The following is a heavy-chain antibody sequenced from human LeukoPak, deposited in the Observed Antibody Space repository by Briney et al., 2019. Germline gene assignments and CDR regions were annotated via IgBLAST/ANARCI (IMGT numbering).Heavy chain of an antibody. CDR2: MNPNSGNT. V-gene: IGHV1-8*01. CDR3: ARSGYSYGYYYYGMDV. J-gene: IGHJ6*02. D-gene: IGHD5-18*01. CDR1: GYTFTSYD. Sequence: ASVKVSCKASGYTFTSYDINWVRQAPGQGLEWMGWMNPNSGNTGYAQKFQGRVTMTRNTSISTAYMELSGLRSEDTAVYYCARSGYSYGYYYYGMDVWGQGTTVTVSS.